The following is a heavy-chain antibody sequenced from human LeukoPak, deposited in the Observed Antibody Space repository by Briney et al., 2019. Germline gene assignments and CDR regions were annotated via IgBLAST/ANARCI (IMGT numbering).Heavy chain of an antibody. CDR3: ARVRATGAHDS. J-gene: IGHJ4*02. CDR2: INHSGST. Sequence: SETLSLTCAVYGGSFSGYYWSWIRRPPGKGLEWIGEINHSGSTNYNPSLKSRVTISVDTSKNQFSLKLSSVTAADTAVYYCARVRATGAHDSWGQGTLVTVSS. D-gene: IGHD7-27*01. CDR1: GGSFSGYY. V-gene: IGHV4-34*01.